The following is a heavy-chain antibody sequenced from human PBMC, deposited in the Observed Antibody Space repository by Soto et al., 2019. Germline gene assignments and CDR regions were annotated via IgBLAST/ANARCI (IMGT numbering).Heavy chain of an antibody. V-gene: IGHV4-59*01. CDR3: ARGTSGYSGRYYYNYMDV. D-gene: IGHD1-26*01. J-gene: IGHJ6*03. CDR1: GGSISSYF. Sequence: SETLSLTCIVAGGSISSYFWSWIRQPPGKGLEWIGYIYYSGSTNYNPSLKSRVTISVDTSKNQFSLKLSSVTAADTAVYYCARGTSGYSGRYYYNYMDVWAKGTTVTVSS. CDR2: IYYSGST.